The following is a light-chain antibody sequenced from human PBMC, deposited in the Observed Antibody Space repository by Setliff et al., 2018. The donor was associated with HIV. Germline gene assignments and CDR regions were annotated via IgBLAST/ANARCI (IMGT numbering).Light chain of an antibody. J-gene: IGLJ2*01. CDR3: SSYTMYTPVI. V-gene: IGLV1-47*02. CDR2: NND. CDR1: GSNIGRNS. Sequence: QSVLTQPPSTSGTPGQKVTISCSGSGSNIGRNSVFWYQQLPGTAPKLLMYNNDQRPSGVPDRFSGSKSGTSASLAISDLRSGDEADYYCSSYTMYTPVIFGGGTKVTVL.